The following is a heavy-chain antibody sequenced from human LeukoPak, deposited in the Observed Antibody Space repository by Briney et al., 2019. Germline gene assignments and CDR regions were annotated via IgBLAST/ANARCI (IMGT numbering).Heavy chain of an antibody. Sequence: QSGGSQRLSCAASGFTFSSYWMPWVRQAPGKGPVWVSRINSDGSTTSYADSVKGRFTISRDNAKNTLYLQMNSLRAEDTAVYYCAKVYLPLYGLAARPLYFDYWGQGTLVTVSS. CDR3: AKVYLPLYGLAARPLYFDY. D-gene: IGHD6-6*01. CDR1: GFTFSSYW. CDR2: INSDGSTT. V-gene: IGHV3-74*01. J-gene: IGHJ4*02.